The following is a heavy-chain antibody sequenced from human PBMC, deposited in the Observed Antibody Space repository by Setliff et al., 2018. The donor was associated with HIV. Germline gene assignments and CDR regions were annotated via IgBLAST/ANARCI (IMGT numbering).Heavy chain of an antibody. Sequence: LSLPCTVSGDSLSSSSYYWGWIRQPPGKGLEWIGSIFYSGTTYYNPSLESRVTISVDTSKNQFSLKLSSATATDTAVYYCARHGLRFLACFDYWGQGALVTVSS. V-gene: IGHV4-39*01. CDR3: ARHGLRFLACFDY. D-gene: IGHD3-3*01. CDR2: IFYSGTT. CDR1: GDSLSSSSYY. J-gene: IGHJ4*02.